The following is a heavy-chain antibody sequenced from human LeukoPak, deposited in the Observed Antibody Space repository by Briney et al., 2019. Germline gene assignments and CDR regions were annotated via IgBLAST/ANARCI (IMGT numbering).Heavy chain of an antibody. Sequence: ASVKVSCKASGYTFTSYAMHWVRQAPGQRLEWKGWINAGNGNTKYSQKFQGRVTITRDTSASTAYMELSSLRSEDTAVYYCARRAEYSGSFPYFDYWGQGTLVTVSS. D-gene: IGHD5-12*01. CDR2: INAGNGNT. V-gene: IGHV1-3*01. CDR3: ARRAEYSGSFPYFDY. J-gene: IGHJ4*02. CDR1: GYTFTSYA.